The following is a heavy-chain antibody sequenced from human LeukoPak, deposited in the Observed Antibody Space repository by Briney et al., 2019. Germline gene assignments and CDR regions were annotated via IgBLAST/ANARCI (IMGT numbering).Heavy chain of an antibody. CDR1: GFTFSSYA. J-gene: IGHJ4*02. CDR3: AKDGISGWYGNHFDF. V-gene: IGHV3-23*01. Sequence: GGPLRLPCAASGFTFSSYAVIWVRQAPGKALEWVSSIRGSGDSTYYADSVKGRFTISRDNSKNTLYLQISSLRAEDTAIYYCAKDGISGWYGNHFDFWGQGTLVTGSS. D-gene: IGHD6-19*01. CDR2: IRGSGDST.